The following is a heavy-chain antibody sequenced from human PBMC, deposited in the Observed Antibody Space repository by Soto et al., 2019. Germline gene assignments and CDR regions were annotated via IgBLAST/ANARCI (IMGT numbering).Heavy chain of an antibody. J-gene: IGHJ6*02. Sequence: GSGPTLVNPTQTPTLTCTVSGFSLSGTGMRVTWIRQPPGKALEWLARIDWEDTKLYSTSLKTRISISKDTSKNQVVLTMTNMDPADTATCYCARAFYGMDVWGPGTTVTVSS. V-gene: IGHV2-70*04. CDR2: IDWEDTK. CDR1: GFSLSGTGMR. CDR3: ARAFYGMDV.